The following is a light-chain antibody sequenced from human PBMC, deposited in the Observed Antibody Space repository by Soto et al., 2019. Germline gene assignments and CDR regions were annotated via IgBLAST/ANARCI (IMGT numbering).Light chain of an antibody. Sequence: QSALTQPRSVSGSPGQSVTISCTGTSSDVGGYNYVSWYQQHPGKAPKLMIYDVSKRPSGVPDRFFGSKSGNTASLTISGLQAEDEADYYCCSYAGSYTALFGGGTKVTVL. CDR2: DVS. J-gene: IGLJ2*01. V-gene: IGLV2-11*01. CDR1: SSDVGGYNY. CDR3: CSYAGSYTAL.